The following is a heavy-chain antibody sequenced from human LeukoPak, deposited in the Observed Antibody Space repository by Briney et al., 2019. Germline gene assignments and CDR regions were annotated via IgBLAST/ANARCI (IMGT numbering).Heavy chain of an antibody. CDR1: GFTFGKYW. CDR2: IRLDGSEK. V-gene: IGHV3-7*03. Sequence: GGSLRLSCVASGFTFGKYWMSWVRQAPGKGLEWVANIRLDGSEKNYVDSVKGRFTISRDNTKNSLYLQMNSLRAEDTAVFYCARDQYDTWSRRGNFDSWGQGTLVIVSS. CDR3: ARDQYDTWSRRGNFDS. D-gene: IGHD3-3*01. J-gene: IGHJ4*02.